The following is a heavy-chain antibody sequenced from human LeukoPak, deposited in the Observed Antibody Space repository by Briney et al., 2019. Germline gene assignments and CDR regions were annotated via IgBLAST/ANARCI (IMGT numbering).Heavy chain of an antibody. J-gene: IGHJ2*01. V-gene: IGHV3-23*01. CDR1: GFTFSSYA. CDR3: AKDSRDGYNYVNWYFDL. CDR2: ISGSGGST. D-gene: IGHD5-24*01. Sequence: GGSLRLSCAASGFTFSSYAMNWVRQAPGKGLEWVSAISGSGGSTYYADSVKGRFTISRDNSKNTLYLQMNNLRAEDTAVYYCAKDSRDGYNYVNWYFDLWGRGTLVTVSS.